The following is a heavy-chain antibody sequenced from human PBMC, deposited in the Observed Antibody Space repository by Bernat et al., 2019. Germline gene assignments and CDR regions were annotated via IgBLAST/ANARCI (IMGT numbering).Heavy chain of an antibody. CDR2: IYPGDSDT. CDR1: GESFTSYW. CDR3: ARAGGYQRTDYFDY. Sequence: EGERGKEGEEGKKPGESLKISGKGEGESFTSYWIGWVRQMPGKGLEWMGNIYPGDSDTRYSPSFQGKVTISADKSISTAYLQWNSLKASDTAMYYCARAGGYQRTDYFDYWGQGTLVTVSS. D-gene: IGHD5-12*01. V-gene: IGHV5-51*01. J-gene: IGHJ4*02.